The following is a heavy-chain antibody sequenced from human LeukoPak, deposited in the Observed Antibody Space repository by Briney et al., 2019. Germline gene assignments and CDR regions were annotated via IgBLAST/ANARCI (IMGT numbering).Heavy chain of an antibody. Sequence: KPSETLSLTCTVSGGSVSSGTYYWSWIRQPPGKGLEWIGFIYYSGSTNYNPSLKSRVTISVDTSKNQFSLKLSSVTAADTAVYYCARSLGRVWLAGFDYWGQGTLVTVSS. V-gene: IGHV4-61*01. J-gene: IGHJ4*02. CDR3: ARSLGRVWLAGFDY. D-gene: IGHD3-10*01. CDR2: IYYSGST. CDR1: GGSVSSGTYY.